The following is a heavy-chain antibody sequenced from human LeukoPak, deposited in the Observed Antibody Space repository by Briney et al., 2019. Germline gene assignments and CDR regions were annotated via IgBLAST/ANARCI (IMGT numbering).Heavy chain of an antibody. V-gene: IGHV3-33*01. CDR3: ARDRYGDLYYYYGMDV. D-gene: IGHD4-17*01. Sequence: GRSLRLSCAASGFTLSSYGMHWVRQAPGKGLEWVAVIWYDGSNKYYADSVKGRFTISRDNSKNTLYLQMNSLRAEDTAVYYCARDRYGDLYYYYGMDVWGQGTTVTVSS. J-gene: IGHJ6*02. CDR1: GFTLSSYG. CDR2: IWYDGSNK.